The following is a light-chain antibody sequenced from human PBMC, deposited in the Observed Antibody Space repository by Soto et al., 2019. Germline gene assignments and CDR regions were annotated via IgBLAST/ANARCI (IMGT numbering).Light chain of an antibody. V-gene: IGKV1-39*01. CDR3: QQSYNTPRA. CDR1: QNINNY. CDR2: AAS. Sequence: DIPMAQSPSSLSASVGDRVTITCRASQNINNYLNWYQQKPGKAPKLLIYAASSLQSGVPSRFSGSGSGTDFTLTIGSLQPEDFATYFCQQSYNTPRAFGQGTKVEIK. J-gene: IGKJ1*01.